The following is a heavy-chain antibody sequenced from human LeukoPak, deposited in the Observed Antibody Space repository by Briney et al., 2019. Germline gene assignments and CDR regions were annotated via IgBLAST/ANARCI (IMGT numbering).Heavy chain of an antibody. Sequence: PGGSLRLSCAASGFTFSSYWMHWVRQAPGKGLVRVSRINSDGSSTSYADSVKGRFTISRDNAKSTLYLQMNSLRAEDTAVYYCASDVAVADPYYFDYWGQGTLVTVSS. CDR3: ASDVAVADPYYFDY. CDR2: INSDGSST. CDR1: GFTFSSYW. J-gene: IGHJ4*02. D-gene: IGHD6-19*01. V-gene: IGHV3-74*01.